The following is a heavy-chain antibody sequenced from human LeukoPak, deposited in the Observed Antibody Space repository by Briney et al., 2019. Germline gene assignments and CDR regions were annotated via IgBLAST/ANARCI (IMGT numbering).Heavy chain of an antibody. J-gene: IGHJ4*02. CDR3: ASDFTGYDGY. V-gene: IGHV3-74*01. D-gene: IGHD3-9*01. CDR2: INTDGSRT. CDR1: GSTFSRYW. Sequence: TGGSLRLSCAASGSTFSRYWMHWVRQAPGRGLVWVSRINTDGSRTDYADYVKGRFTISRDNAKNTLYLQMNSLGAEDTAVYYCASDFTGYDGYWGQGTLVTVSS.